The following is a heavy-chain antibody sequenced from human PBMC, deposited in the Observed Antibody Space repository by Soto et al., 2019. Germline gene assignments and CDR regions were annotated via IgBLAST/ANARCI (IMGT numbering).Heavy chain of an antibody. CDR1: GGTFSSYA. J-gene: IGHJ6*02. D-gene: IGHD6-13*01. CDR3: ARDPGYSSSWYGAYYYGMDV. Sequence: GASVKVSCKASGGTFSSYAISWVRQAPGQGLEWMGGIIPIFGTANYAQKFQGRVTITADESTSTAYMELSSLRSDDTAVYYCARDPGYSSSWYGAYYYGMDVWGQGTTVTVSS. V-gene: IGHV1-69*13. CDR2: IIPIFGTA.